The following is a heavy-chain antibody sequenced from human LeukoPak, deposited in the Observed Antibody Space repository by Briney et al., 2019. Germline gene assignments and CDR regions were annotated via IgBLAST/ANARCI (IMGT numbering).Heavy chain of an antibody. CDR1: GYTFTSYD. J-gene: IGHJ5*02. CDR2: MNPNSGNT. V-gene: IGHV1-8*01. CDR3: ARLWRYGSSSS. D-gene: IGHD3-10*01. Sequence: GASVKGSCKASGYTFTSYDINWVRQATGQGLEWMGWMNPNSGNTGYAQKFQGRVTMTRNTSIGTAYMEQSSLRSEDTAVYYCARLWRYGSSSSWGQGTLVTVSS.